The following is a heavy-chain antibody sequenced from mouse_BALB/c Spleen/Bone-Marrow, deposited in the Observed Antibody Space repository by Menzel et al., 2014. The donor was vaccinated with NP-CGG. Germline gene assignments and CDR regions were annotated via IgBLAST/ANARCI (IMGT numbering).Heavy chain of an antibody. Sequence: VQLQQSGPELVKPGASMKISCKASGYSFTGYTMNWVKQSHGKNLEWIGLINPYDGGTSYNQKFKGKATLTVDKSSSTAYVELLSLTSEDSAVYYCARHGYGNYVAMDYWGQGTSVTVSS. V-gene: IGHV1-18*01. J-gene: IGHJ4*01. CDR2: INPYDGGT. CDR3: ARHGYGNYVAMDY. D-gene: IGHD2-10*02. CDR1: GYSFTGYT.